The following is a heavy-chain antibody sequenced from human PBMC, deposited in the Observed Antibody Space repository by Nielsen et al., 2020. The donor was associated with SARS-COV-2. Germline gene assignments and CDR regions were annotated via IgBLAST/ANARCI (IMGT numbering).Heavy chain of an antibody. J-gene: IGHJ3*02. CDR2: ISHDGSNK. CDR3: ARGGFAAALAFDI. CDR1: GFTFSSYA. D-gene: IGHD6-13*01. Sequence: GGSLRLSCAASGFTFSSYAMHWVRQAPGKGLEWVAVISHDGSNKYYADSVKGRFTISRDNSKNTLYLQMNSLRAEDTAVYYCARGGFAAALAFDIWGQGTMVTVSS. V-gene: IGHV3-30-3*01.